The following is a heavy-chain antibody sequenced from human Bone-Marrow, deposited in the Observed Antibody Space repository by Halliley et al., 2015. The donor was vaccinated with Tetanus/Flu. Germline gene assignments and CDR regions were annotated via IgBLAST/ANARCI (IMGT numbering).Heavy chain of an antibody. J-gene: IGHJ3*02. Sequence: GLISPDDSDTGYSPSFRGQVTISVDRSISTAYLHWSSLKASDTAMYYCARHPDNGYNRGHAFDIWGRGTMVTVPS. CDR3: ARHPDNGYNRGHAFDI. V-gene: IGHV5-51*01. D-gene: IGHD5-12*01. CDR2: ISPDDSDT.